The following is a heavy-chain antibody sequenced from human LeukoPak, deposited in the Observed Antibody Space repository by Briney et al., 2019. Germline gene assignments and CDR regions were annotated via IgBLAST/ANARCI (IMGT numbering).Heavy chain of an antibody. D-gene: IGHD2-15*01. J-gene: IGHJ4*02. CDR2: ISSSGSTI. V-gene: IGHV3-11*01. CDR3: ARGAYCSGGSCWAAPANYFDY. Sequence: GGSLRLSCAASGFTFSDYYMSWIRQAPGKGLEWVSYISSSGSTIYYADSVKGRFTISRDNAKNSLYLQMNSLRAEDTAVYYCARGAYCSGGSCWAAPANYFDYWGQGTLVTVSS. CDR1: GFTFSDYY.